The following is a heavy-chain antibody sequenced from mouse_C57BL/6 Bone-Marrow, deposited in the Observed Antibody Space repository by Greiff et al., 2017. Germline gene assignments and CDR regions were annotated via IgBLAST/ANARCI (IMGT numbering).Heavy chain of an antibody. CDR1: GYTFTSYW. V-gene: IGHV1-55*01. CDR3: ARAYYSYYYAMDY. D-gene: IGHD2-12*01. CDR2: IYPGSGST. J-gene: IGHJ4*01. Sequence: VQLQQPGAELVKPGASVKMSCKASGYTFTSYWITWVKQRPGQGLEWIGDIYPGSGSTNYNEKFKSKATLTVDTSSSTAYMQLSSLTSEDSAVFYSARAYYSYYYAMDYWGQGTSVTVSS.